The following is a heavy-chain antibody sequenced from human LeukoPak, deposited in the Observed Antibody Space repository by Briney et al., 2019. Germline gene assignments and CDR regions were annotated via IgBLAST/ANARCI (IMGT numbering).Heavy chain of an antibody. V-gene: IGHV1-8*01. CDR2: MNPNSGNT. D-gene: IGHD5-18*01. J-gene: IGHJ4*02. Sequence: ASVKVSCKASGYTFTSYDINWVRQATEQGLEWMGWMNPNSGNTGYAQKFQGRVTMTRNTSISTAYMELSSLRSEDTAVYYCARGRPARGDSYGYFWGQGTLVTVSS. CDR3: ARGRPARGDSYGYF. CDR1: GYTFTSYD.